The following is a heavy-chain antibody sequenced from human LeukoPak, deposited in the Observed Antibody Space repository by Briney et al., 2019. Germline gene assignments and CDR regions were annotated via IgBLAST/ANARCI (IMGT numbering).Heavy chain of an antibody. CDR2: IFYSGTT. J-gene: IGHJ4*02. CDR1: GGSISSYY. V-gene: IGHV4-59*01. D-gene: IGHD3-22*01. CDR3: VRGGWNKFDY. Sequence: SETLSLTCTVSGGSISSYYWSWFRQPPGKGLEWIGFIFYSGTTNYNPSLKSRVTISVDTSKNQFSLKLSSVTAADTAVYYCVRGGWNKFDYWGQGTLVTVSS.